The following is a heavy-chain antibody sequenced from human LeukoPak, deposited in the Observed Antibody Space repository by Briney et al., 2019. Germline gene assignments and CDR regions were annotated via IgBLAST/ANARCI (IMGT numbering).Heavy chain of an antibody. CDR2: ISGSGGST. V-gene: IGHV3-23*01. D-gene: IGHD1-26*01. J-gene: IGHJ4*02. Sequence: PGGSLRLSCAASGFTFSSYAMSWVRQAPGKGLEWVSAISGSGGSTYYADSVKGRFTISRDNSKRILYLQMNSLRAEDTAVYFCAKYGVEGATTLSRFDYWGQGILVTVSS. CDR1: GFTFSSYA. CDR3: AKYGVEGATTLSRFDY.